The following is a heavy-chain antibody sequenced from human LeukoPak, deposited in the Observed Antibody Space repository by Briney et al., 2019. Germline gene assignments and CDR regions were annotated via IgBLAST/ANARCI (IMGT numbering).Heavy chain of an antibody. CDR1: GFTFDDYG. CDR2: INWNGGST. Sequence: GGSLRLSCAASGFTFDDYGMSWVRQAPGKGLEWVSGINWNGGSTGYADSVKGRFTISRDNAKNSLYLQMNSLRAEDTAVYYCARDPAFVAARYFDYWGQGTLVTVSS. D-gene: IGHD6-6*01. J-gene: IGHJ4*02. CDR3: ARDPAFVAARYFDY. V-gene: IGHV3-20*04.